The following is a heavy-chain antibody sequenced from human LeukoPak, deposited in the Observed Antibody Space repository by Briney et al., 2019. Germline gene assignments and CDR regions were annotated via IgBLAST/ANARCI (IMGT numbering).Heavy chain of an antibody. CDR2: IYPGDSNT. V-gene: IGHV5-51*01. Sequence: GESLKISCRGSGYSFTSYWIGWVRQMPGKGLEWMGIIYPGDSNTRYSPSFQGQVTISADKSISTAYLQWSTLKAPDTAMYYCARVDTTMVVYGMDVWGQGTTVTVSS. CDR1: GYSFTSYW. D-gene: IGHD5-18*01. CDR3: ARVDTTMVVYGMDV. J-gene: IGHJ6*02.